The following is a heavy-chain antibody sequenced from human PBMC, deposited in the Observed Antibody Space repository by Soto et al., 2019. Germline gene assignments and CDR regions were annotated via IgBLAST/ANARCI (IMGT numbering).Heavy chain of an antibody. CDR1: GGYISTYY. Sequence: PSETLSLTCTVSGGYISTYYWTWVRQPPGKGLEWIGNVYYSWSTNYKASLKSQVTISVDSSKNQFSLRLTSVTAADTAADYCARGPIDS. CDR2: VYYSWST. J-gene: IGHJ5*01. V-gene: IGHV4-59*01. CDR3: ARGPIDS.